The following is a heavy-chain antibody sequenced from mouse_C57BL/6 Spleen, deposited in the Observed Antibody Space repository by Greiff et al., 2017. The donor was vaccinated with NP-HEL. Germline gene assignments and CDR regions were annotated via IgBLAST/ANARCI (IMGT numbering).Heavy chain of an antibody. D-gene: IGHD3-2*02. V-gene: IGHV1-69*01. Sequence: QVQLQHPGAELVMPGASVKLSCKASGYTFTSYWMHWVKQRPGQGLEWIGEIDPSDSYTNYNQKFKGKSTLTVDKSSSTAYMQLSSLTSEDSAVYYCAAAQATLRSAWFAYWGQGTLVTVSA. CDR2: IDPSDSYT. CDR1: GYTFTSYW. CDR3: AAAQATLRSAWFAY. J-gene: IGHJ3*01.